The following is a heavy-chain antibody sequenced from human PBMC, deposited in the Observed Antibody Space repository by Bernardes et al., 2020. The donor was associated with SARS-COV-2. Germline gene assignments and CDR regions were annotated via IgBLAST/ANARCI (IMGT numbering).Heavy chain of an antibody. Sequence: ASVQVSCNVSGSSLTALPIHCVRQAPGKGLEWLGGFDSEAGQTIYSQTFQGRVTMIEDTSTDTAYMELNSLRSEDTAVYFCAGRITLFGVITGFFDRWGQGTMVTVSS. CDR1: GSSLTALP. D-gene: IGHD3-3*01. V-gene: IGHV1-24*01. J-gene: IGHJ4*02. CDR3: AGRITLFGVITGFFDR. CDR2: FDSEAGQT.